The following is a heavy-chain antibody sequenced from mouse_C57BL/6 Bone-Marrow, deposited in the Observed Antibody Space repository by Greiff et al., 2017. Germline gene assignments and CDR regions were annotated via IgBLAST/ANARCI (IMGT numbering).Heavy chain of an antibody. CDR1: GYTFTSYT. V-gene: IGHV1-4*01. Sequence: VQRVESGAELARPGASVKMSCKASGYTFTSYTMHWVKQRPGQGLEWIGYINPSSGYTKYNQKFKDKATLTADKSSSTAYMQLSSLTSEDSAVYYCARRGYGSRHWYFDVWGTGTTVTVSS. J-gene: IGHJ1*03. CDR2: INPSSGYT. CDR3: ARRGYGSRHWYFDV. D-gene: IGHD1-1*01.